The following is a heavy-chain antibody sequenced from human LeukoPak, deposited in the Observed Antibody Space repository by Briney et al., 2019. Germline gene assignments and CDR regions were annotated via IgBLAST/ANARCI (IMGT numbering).Heavy chain of an antibody. V-gene: IGHV4-59*01. D-gene: IGHD3-3*01. CDR3: ARTTFWSGRSPDYHHCYMDV. Sequence: SETLSLTCTVSGGSISGYYWSWIRQAPGKGLEWIGYVHYNGSPNYNASLKSRVTISVDASKNQFSLKVSFVSAADTAVYYCARTTFWSGRSPDYHHCYMDVWGKGTTVTVSS. J-gene: IGHJ6*03. CDR1: GGSISGYY. CDR2: VHYNGSP.